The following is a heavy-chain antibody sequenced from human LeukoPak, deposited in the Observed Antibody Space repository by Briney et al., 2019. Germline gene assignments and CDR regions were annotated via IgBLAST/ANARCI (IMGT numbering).Heavy chain of an antibody. CDR2: ISGSGGTT. Sequence: GGSLRLSCVASGISFSDYAMTWVRQAPGKGLEWVSTISGSGGTTNYADSVKGRFTVSRDNSRNTLYLQMNSLTAEDTAVYFCAKGATGGFGMDVWGQGTTVTVSS. CDR1: GISFSDYA. J-gene: IGHJ6*02. CDR3: AKGATGGFGMDV. V-gene: IGHV3-23*01. D-gene: IGHD3-16*01.